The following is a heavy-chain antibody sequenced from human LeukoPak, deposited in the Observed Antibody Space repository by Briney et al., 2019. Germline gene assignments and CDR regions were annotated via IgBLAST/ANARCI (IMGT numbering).Heavy chain of an antibody. CDR3: ARVLPKYFDFLTGFYYYYGMNV. Sequence: GGSLRLSCAASGFTFSSYDMHWVRQATGKGLEWVSGIGSAGDTYYPDSVKGRFTISRDNAKNSLYLQMNSLRAGDTAVYYCARVLPKYFDFLTGFYYYYGMNVWGQGTTVTVSS. CDR1: GFTFSSYD. J-gene: IGHJ6*02. CDR2: IGSAGDT. D-gene: IGHD3-9*01. V-gene: IGHV3-13*01.